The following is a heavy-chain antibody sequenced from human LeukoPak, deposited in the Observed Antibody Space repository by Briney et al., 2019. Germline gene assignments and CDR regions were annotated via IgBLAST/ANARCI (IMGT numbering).Heavy chain of an antibody. CDR1: GDSFTGYY. CDR2: INPNSGGT. V-gene: IGHV1-2*02. J-gene: IGHJ3*02. D-gene: IGHD6-13*01. CDR3: ARESDSSPDAFDI. Sequence: SVKGSCKSAGDSFTGYYMHWVRQAAGQGLEWMGWINPNSGGTKYAQKFQGRVTMTRDRSISTAYMELSSLRSDDTAVYYCARESDSSPDAFDIWGQGTMVTVSS.